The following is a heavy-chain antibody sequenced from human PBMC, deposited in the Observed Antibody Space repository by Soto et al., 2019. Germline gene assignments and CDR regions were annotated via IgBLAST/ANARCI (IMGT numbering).Heavy chain of an antibody. CDR3: ARDRPTGYSSGWSDY. J-gene: IGHJ4*02. CDR2: IYSGGRT. Sequence: PGGSLRLSCAASGFTVSSNYMSWVRQAPGKGLEWVSVIYSGGRTDYADSVKGRFTISRDNSKNTLYLQMNSLRAEDTAVYYCARDRPTGYSSGWSDYWGQGT. CDR1: GFTVSSNY. V-gene: IGHV3-66*01. D-gene: IGHD6-19*01.